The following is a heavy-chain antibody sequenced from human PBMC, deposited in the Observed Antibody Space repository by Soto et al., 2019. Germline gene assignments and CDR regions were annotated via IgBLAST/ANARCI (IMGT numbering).Heavy chain of an antibody. V-gene: IGHV1-2*02. CDR1: RYIFTAYF. CDR3: ASHDPGARFDP. Sequence: QVQLVQSGAEVKKPGASVKVSCKAPRYIFTAYFMPWVRQAPGQGLEWMGWINPNNGATHYGLSFQGRGTMTRDTSISTVYMELSRLRSDDTAVYYCASHDPGARFDPWGQGTLVIVSS. D-gene: IGHD1-1*01. CDR2: INPNNGAT. J-gene: IGHJ5*02.